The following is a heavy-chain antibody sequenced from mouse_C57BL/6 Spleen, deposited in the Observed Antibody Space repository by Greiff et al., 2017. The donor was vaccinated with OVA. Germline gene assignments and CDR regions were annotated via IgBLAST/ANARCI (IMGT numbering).Heavy chain of an antibody. V-gene: IGHV1-43*01. CDR1: GYSFTGYY. Sequence: VQLQQSGPELVKPGASVKISCKASGYSFTGYYMHWVKQSSEKSLEWIGEINPSTGGTSYNQKFKGKATLTVDKSSSTAYMQLKSLTSEDSAVYYCARKDYGSSYHFDDWGQGTTLTVSS. D-gene: IGHD1-1*01. J-gene: IGHJ2*01. CDR3: ARKDYGSSYHFDD. CDR2: INPSTGGT.